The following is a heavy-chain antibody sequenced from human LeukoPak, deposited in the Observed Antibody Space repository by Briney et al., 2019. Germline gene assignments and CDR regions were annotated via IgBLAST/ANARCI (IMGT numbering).Heavy chain of an antibody. CDR1: GGSISSGGYY. D-gene: IGHD6-6*01. Sequence: PSQTLSLTCTVSGGSISSGGYYWSWIRQHPGKGPEWIGYIYYSGSTYYNPSLKSRVTISVDTSKNQFSLKLSSVTAADTAVYYCARGPDSSSSNWFDPWGQGTLVTVSS. CDR3: ARGPDSSSSNWFDP. J-gene: IGHJ5*02. CDR2: IYYSGST. V-gene: IGHV4-31*03.